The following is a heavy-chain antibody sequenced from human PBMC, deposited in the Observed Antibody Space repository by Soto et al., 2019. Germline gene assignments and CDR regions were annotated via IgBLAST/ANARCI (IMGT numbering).Heavy chain of an antibody. CDR1: NFSLSKEYY. V-gene: IGHV4-38-2*01. J-gene: IGHJ6*02. Sequence: PSETLSLTCAVSNFSLSKEYYWGWIRQPPGKGLEWIGSIHQSGSTYSNPSLKSRVTISADTSKNQFSLKLTSVTAADTAVYYCARQSILGRRDYYHGMDVWGQGTTVTVSS. CDR2: IHQSGST. D-gene: IGHD2-21*01. CDR3: ARQSILGRRDYYHGMDV.